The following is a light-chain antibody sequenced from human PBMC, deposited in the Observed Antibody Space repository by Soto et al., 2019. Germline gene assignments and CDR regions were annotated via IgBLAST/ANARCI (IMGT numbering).Light chain of an antibody. V-gene: IGLV2-14*01. CDR3: SSYTSSSTQV. CDR2: EVS. CDR1: SSDVGGYNY. J-gene: IGLJ1*01. Sequence: LTQPASVSWSPGQSITISCTGTSSDVGGYNYVSWYQQHPGKAPKLMIYEVSNRPSGVSNRFSGSKSGNTASLTISGLQAEDEADYYCSSYTSSSTQVFGTGTKVTVL.